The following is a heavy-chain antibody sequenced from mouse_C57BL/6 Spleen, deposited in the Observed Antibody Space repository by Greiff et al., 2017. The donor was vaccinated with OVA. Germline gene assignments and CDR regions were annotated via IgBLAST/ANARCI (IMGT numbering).Heavy chain of an antibody. CDR2: IYPRSGNT. Sequence: QVQLQQSGAELARPGASVKLSCKASGYTFTSYGISWVKQRPGKGLEWIGEIYPRSGNTYYNEKFKGKATLTADKSSSTAYMELRSLTSEDSAVYFCARAGTTVVARTDFDYWGQGTTLTVSS. CDR3: ARAGTTVVARTDFDY. J-gene: IGHJ2*01. CDR1: GYTFTSYG. D-gene: IGHD1-1*01. V-gene: IGHV1-81*01.